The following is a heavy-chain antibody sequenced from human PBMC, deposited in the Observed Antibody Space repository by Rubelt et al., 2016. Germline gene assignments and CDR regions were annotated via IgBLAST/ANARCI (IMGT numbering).Heavy chain of an antibody. Sequence: QVQLQQWGAGLLKPSETLSLTCAVYGGSFSRYYWNWIRQPPGKGLEWIGEINHSGRTNYNPSLKSRVIISVDTSKKQISLKMSSVTAADTAVYYCARHDTGSFLFDFWGQGTPVTVSS. V-gene: IGHV4-34*01. CDR1: GGSFSRYY. CDR2: INHSGRT. J-gene: IGHJ4*02. CDR3: ARHDTGSFLFDF. D-gene: IGHD1-26*01.